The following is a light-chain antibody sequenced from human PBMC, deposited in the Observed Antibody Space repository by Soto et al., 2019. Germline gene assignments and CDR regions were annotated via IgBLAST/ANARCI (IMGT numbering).Light chain of an antibody. CDR1: HDINNY. J-gene: IGKJ4*01. CDR2: DVS. Sequence: DIQMTQSPSSLSAFVGDRVTITCQASHDINNYLNWYQHKPGKAPKLLIYDVSRLDTGVPPSFSGSQSGADFLLTISSLQPEDIATYYCQQYDQLSFTLGGGTKVEIK. CDR3: QQYDQLSFT. V-gene: IGKV1-33*01.